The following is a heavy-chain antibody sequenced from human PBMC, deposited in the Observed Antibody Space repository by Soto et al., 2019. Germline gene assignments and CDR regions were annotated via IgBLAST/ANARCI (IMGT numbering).Heavy chain of an antibody. CDR2: SYSGDIT. J-gene: IGHJ6*02. Sequence: GGSLSLSCAASGFTDNNKYMTWVRPAPGKGLEWVSLSYSGDITYYAGSVKGRFTIFRDSSRNTLYLEMNNLRVEDTALYYCARVDFYSYFGMDVWGQGTTVNVSS. CDR3: ARVDFYSYFGMDV. V-gene: IGHV3-53*01. CDR1: GFTDNNKY.